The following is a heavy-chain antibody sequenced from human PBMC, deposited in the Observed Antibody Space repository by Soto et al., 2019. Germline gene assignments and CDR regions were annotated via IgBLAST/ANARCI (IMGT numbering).Heavy chain of an antibody. D-gene: IGHD7-27*01. Sequence: QVQLQESGPGLVKPSETLSLTCNVSGASITTYYWSWIRQPPGKGLEWIGYIYYSGHINYNPSLKSRVTISVHTSKNQFSLKLSSVSAADTAVYYCARHGATNWGGFFVSWGLGTLVTVSS. CDR2: IYYSGHI. V-gene: IGHV4-59*08. J-gene: IGHJ4*02. CDR1: GASITTYY. CDR3: ARHGATNWGGFFVS.